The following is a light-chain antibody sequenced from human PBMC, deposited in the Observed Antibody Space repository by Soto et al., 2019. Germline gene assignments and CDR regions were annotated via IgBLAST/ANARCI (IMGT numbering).Light chain of an antibody. CDR2: GAY. Sequence: EIVLTQSPGTLSLSPGERATLSCRASQSVRSNLAWYQQKPGQAPRLLIYGAYTRATDIPARFSGTGSGTEFTLTINSLQSDDFAVYYCQQYYNWPSFGQGTRLEIK. V-gene: IGKV3-15*01. CDR3: QQYYNWPS. CDR1: QSVRSN. J-gene: IGKJ5*01.